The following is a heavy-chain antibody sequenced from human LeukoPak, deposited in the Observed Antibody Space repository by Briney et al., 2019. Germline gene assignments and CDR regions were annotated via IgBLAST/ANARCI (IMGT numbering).Heavy chain of an antibody. CDR3: ARLPYYYDSSGYYQPTYYFDY. V-gene: IGHV1-69*13. CDR2: IIPIFGTA. D-gene: IGHD3-22*01. Sequence: ASVKVSCKASGGTFSSYAISWVRQAPGQGLEWMGGIIPIFGTANYAQKFQGRVTITADESTSTAYMELSSLRSEDTAVYYCARLPYYYDSSGYYQPTYYFDYWGQGTLVTVSS. J-gene: IGHJ4*02. CDR1: GGTFSSYA.